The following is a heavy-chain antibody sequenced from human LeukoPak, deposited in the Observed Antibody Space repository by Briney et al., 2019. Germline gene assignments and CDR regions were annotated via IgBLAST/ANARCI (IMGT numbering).Heavy chain of an antibody. CDR3: ARTATDAFDI. D-gene: IGHD2-21*02. CDR1: GFTFISYW. V-gene: IGHV3-74*01. J-gene: IGHJ3*02. CDR2: INADGSST. Sequence: PGGSLRLSCAASGFTFISYWMHWVRQDRGKGLVWVSRINADGSSTSYADSVKGRFTISRDNAKNTLHLQMNTLRAEDTAVYYCARTATDAFDIWGQGTMVTVSS.